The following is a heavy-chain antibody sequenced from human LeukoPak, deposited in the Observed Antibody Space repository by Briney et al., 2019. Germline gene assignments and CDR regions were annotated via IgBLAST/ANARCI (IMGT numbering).Heavy chain of an antibody. V-gene: IGHV4-59*01. D-gene: IGHD3-3*01. J-gene: IGHJ4*02. CDR1: GGSISSYY. Sequence: SETLSLTCTVSGGSISSYYWSWIRQPPGKGLEWIGYIYYSGSTNYNPSLKSRVTISEDTSKNQFSLKLSSVTAADTAVYYCASSELRFLEWLRGFDFWGQGTLVTVSS. CDR2: IYYSGST. CDR3: ASSELRFLEWLRGFDF.